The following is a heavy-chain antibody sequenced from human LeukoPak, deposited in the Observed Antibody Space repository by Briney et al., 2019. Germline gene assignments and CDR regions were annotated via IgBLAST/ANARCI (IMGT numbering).Heavy chain of an antibody. CDR3: ARESLEWLLSADY. CDR1: GFTFSSYA. D-gene: IGHD3-3*01. CDR2: ISYDGGNK. Sequence: GRSLRLSCAASGFTFSSYAMHWVRQAPGKGLEWVAVISYDGGNKCYADSVKGRFTISRDNSKNTLYLQMNSLRAEDTAVYYCARESLEWLLSADYWGQGTLVTVSS. V-gene: IGHV3-30-3*01. J-gene: IGHJ4*02.